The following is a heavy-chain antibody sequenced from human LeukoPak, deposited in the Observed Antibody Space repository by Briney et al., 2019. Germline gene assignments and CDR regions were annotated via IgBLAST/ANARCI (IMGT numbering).Heavy chain of an antibody. CDR1: GFTFSDYY. CDR2: ISSSGSTI. Sequence: PGGSLRLSCAASGFTFSDYYMSWIRQAPGKGLEWVSYISSSGSTIYYADSVKGRFTISRDNAKNSLYLQMNSLRAEDTAVYYCARNSGAPPEEPNAFDIWGQGTMVTVSS. CDR3: ARNSGAPPEEPNAFDI. D-gene: IGHD6-19*01. J-gene: IGHJ3*02. V-gene: IGHV3-11*04.